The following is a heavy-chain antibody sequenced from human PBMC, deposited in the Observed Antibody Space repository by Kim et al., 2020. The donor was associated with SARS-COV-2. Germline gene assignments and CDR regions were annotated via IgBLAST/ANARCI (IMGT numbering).Heavy chain of an antibody. V-gene: IGHV3-30*04. CDR1: GFTFSSYA. J-gene: IGHJ6*02. D-gene: IGHD1-26*01. CDR2: ISYDGSNK. CDR3: ASNWEIHGMDV. Sequence: GGSLRLSCAASGFTFSSYAMHWVRQAPGKGLEWVAVISYDGSNKYYADSVKGRFTISRDNSKNTLYLQMNSLRAEDTAVYYCASNWEIHGMDVWGQGTTVTVSS.